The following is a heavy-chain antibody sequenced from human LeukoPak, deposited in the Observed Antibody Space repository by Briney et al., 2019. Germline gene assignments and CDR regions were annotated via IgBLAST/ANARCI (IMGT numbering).Heavy chain of an antibody. CDR3: ARDSVECSSSSHAFDI. V-gene: IGHV3-48*03. CDR1: GFTFSSYE. CDR2: ISSSGSTI. D-gene: IGHD6-6*01. J-gene: IGHJ3*02. Sequence: PGGSLRLSCAASGFTFSSYEMNWVRQAPGKGLEWVSYISSSGSTIYYADSVKGRFTISRDNAKNSLYLQMNSLRAEDTAVYYCARDSVECSSSSHAFDIWGQGTMVTVSS.